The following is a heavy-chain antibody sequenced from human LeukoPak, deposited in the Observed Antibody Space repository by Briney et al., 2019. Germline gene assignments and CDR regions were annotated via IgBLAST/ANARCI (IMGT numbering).Heavy chain of an antibody. CDR3: VSPRGFSYGYFDY. J-gene: IGHJ4*02. CDR2: IYYSKNT. CDR1: GGSISSSSAY. V-gene: IGHV4-39*01. Sequence: SETLSLTCTVSGGSISSSSAYWGWIRQPPGKGLEWIGSIYYSKNTYYNPSLKSRVTISADTSKNQFSPTLVSVSATVTAVYYCVSPRGFSYGYFDYWGQGTLVTVSS. D-gene: IGHD5-18*01.